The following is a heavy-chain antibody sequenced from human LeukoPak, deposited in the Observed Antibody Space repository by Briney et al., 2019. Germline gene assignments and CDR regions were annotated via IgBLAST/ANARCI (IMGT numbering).Heavy chain of an antibody. CDR1: GFTFSNAW. CDR3: TTDCSGSTCYSGDY. Sequence: GGSLRLSCAASGFTFSNAWMSWVRQAPGKGLEWVGRIKSKTDGGTTDYAAPVKGRFTISRDDSKNTLYLQMNSLKTEDTAVYYCTTDCSGSTCYSGDYWGQGTLVTVSS. J-gene: IGHJ4*02. CDR2: IKSKTDGGTT. D-gene: IGHD2-15*01. V-gene: IGHV3-15*01.